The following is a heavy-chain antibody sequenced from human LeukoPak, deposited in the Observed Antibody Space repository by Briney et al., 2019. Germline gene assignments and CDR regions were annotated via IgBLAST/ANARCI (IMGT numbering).Heavy chain of an antibody. CDR1: GGTFSYTA. Sequence: SVKVSCKASGGTFSYTAISWVRQAPGQGLEWMGGIIPLFGTTNYAQKFQGRVTITKNDSTTTAHMELSSLRSDDTAMYYCARAAYNDFWSEYNYFGPWGQGSLVTVSS. D-gene: IGHD3-3*01. CDR3: ARAAYNDFWSEYNYFGP. CDR2: IIPLFGTT. V-gene: IGHV1-69*05. J-gene: IGHJ5*02.